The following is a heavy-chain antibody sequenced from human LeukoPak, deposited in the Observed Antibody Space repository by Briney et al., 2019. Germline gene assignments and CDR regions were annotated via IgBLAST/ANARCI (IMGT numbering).Heavy chain of an antibody. CDR2: ISLSGGAI. J-gene: IGHJ4*02. CDR1: GFSFSRHG. CDR3: ARDVYDDYPGIDY. Sequence: GGSLRLSCAASGFSFSRHGLNWVRQAPGKGLEWVSYISLSGGAIYYADSVKGRFTISRDNAKTSLSLQMHSLRAEDTAVYYCARDVYDDYPGIDYWGQGTLVTVSS. V-gene: IGHV3-48*01. D-gene: IGHD4-17*01.